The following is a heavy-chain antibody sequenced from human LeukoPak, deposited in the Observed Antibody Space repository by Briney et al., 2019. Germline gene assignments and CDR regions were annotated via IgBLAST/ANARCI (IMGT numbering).Heavy chain of an antibody. CDR3: ARSDSYTWFDP. V-gene: IGHV1-2*02. D-gene: IGHD2-15*01. CDR2: INPDSGGT. Sequence: ASVKVSCKASGYTFTDYYIHWMRQAPGQGLEWMGWINPDSGGTSYAQKFQGRVTMTRDTSISTVYVELSRLRSDDTAVYYCARSDSYTWFDPWGQGTLVTVSS. J-gene: IGHJ5*02. CDR1: GYTFTDYY.